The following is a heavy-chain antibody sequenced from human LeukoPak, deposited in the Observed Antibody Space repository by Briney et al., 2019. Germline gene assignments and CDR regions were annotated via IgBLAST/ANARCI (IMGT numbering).Heavy chain of an antibody. J-gene: IGHJ4*02. D-gene: IGHD3-22*01. V-gene: IGHV4-4*07. Sequence: PSETLSLTCTVSGGSISSYYWSWIRQPAGKGLEWIGRIYTSGSTNYNPSLKSRVTISVDTSKNQFSLKLSSVTAADTAVYYCARGGGSTDYYDSSGYFWGQGTLVTVSS. CDR1: GGSISSYY. CDR3: ARGGGSTDYYDSSGYF. CDR2: IYTSGST.